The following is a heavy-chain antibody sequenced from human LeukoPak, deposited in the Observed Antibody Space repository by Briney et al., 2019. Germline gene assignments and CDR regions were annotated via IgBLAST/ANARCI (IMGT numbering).Heavy chain of an antibody. J-gene: IGHJ6*03. CDR1: GGSISSGGYS. Sequence: SETLSLTCAVSGGSISSGGYSWSWIRQPPGKGLEWIGYIYYSGSTYYNPSLKSRVTISVDTSKNQFSLKLSSVTAADTAVYYCARSGPYYYYYYMDVWGKGTTVTISS. D-gene: IGHD2-8*02. CDR3: ARSGPYYYYYYMDV. V-gene: IGHV4-30-4*07. CDR2: IYYSGST.